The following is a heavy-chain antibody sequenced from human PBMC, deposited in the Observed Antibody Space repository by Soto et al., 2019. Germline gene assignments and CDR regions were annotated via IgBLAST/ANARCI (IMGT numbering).Heavy chain of an antibody. D-gene: IGHD2-15*01. V-gene: IGHV1-18*01. CDR1: GYTFTSYG. CDR3: ARDGGVVVVAATDLQH. CDR2: ISAHNGNT. J-gene: IGHJ1*01. Sequence: QVQLVQSGAAVKKPGDSVKVSCKASGYTFTSYGISWVRQAPGQGLEWMGWISAHNGNTNYAQKLQGRVTMTTDTSTSTAYMELRSLRSDDTAGYYCARDGGVVVVAATDLQHWGQGTLVTVSS.